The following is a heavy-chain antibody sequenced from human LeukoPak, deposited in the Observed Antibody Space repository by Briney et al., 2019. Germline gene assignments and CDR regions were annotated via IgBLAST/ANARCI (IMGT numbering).Heavy chain of an antibody. CDR3: ARKVRDSGSSYFTFDY. J-gene: IGHJ4*02. CDR1: GGSISSGRYY. Sequence: PSETLSLTCTVSGGSISSGRYYWSWIRQPGGKGMEWIGCIYTSGSNNYNPSRKSRITISVDTAKKQFSLKWRAVTAADTAVYYCARKVRDSGSSYFTFDYWGQGTLVTVSS. V-gene: IGHV4-61*02. CDR2: IYTSGSN. D-gene: IGHD1-26*01.